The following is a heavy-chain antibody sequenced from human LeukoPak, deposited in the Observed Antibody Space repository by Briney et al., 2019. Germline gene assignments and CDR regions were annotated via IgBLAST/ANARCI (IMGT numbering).Heavy chain of an antibody. CDR2: SHAGNGYT. V-gene: IGHV1-3*02. J-gene: IGHJ6*02. CDR3: ARGAYYGMDV. CDR1: GYTFTSSA. Sequence: ASVKVSFKASGYTFTSSAIHWVRQAPGHRLEWLGWSHAGNGYTKYSPEFQGRFTISSDTSASTAYMELSSLRSEDMAVYYCARGAYYGMDVWGQGTTVTVSS.